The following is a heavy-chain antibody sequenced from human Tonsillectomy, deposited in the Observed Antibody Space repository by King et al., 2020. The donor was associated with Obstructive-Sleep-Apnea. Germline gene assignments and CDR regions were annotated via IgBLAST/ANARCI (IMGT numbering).Heavy chain of an antibody. Sequence: VQLVESGGGLVQPGRSLRLSCAASGFTFDDYAMHWVRQAPGKGLEWVSGISWNSCSIGYADSVKGRFTTSRDNAKNSLYLQMNSLRAEDRALYHLAKDMGMWIYNDSNNYVMDVWGQGTTVTVSS. V-gene: IGHV3-9*01. CDR1: GFTFDDYA. D-gene: IGHD3-10*01. CDR3: AKDMGMWIYNDSNNYVMDV. J-gene: IGHJ6*02. CDR2: ISWNSCSI.